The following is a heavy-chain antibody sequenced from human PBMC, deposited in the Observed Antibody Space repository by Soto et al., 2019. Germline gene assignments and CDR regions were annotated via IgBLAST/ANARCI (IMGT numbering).Heavy chain of an antibody. V-gene: IGHV4-39*01. J-gene: IGHJ5*02. Sequence: SETLSLTCTVSGGSISASSYYWGWIRQPPGKGLEWIGSMDYSGSTYYNPSLKSRVTISVDTSKNQFSLKLSSVTAADTAVYYCARKMPTMIVVVIQNWFDPWGQGTLVTVSS. CDR2: MDYSGST. CDR1: GGSISASSYY. CDR3: ARKMPTMIVVVIQNWFDP. D-gene: IGHD3-22*01.